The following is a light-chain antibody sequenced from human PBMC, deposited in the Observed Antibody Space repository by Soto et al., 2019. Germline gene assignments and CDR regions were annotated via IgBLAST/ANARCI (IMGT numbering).Light chain of an antibody. Sequence: EIVLTQSPATLSLSPGERATLACRASQSVNKYLGWYQHKPGQAPTLLIYDASHRATGIPARFSGSGSGTDFTLNISSLEPEDFAVYYCQQRSDWRFPFGQGTRLESK. V-gene: IGKV3-11*01. CDR1: QSVNKY. CDR3: QQRSDWRFP. CDR2: DAS. J-gene: IGKJ5*01.